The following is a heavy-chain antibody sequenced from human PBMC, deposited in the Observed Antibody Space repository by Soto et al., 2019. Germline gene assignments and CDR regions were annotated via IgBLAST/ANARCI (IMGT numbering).Heavy chain of an antibody. D-gene: IGHD2-2*01. CDR2: FRLKAFGGEA. Sequence: EVRLVESGGGLVKPGRSLRLSCSSSGFTLGDYPMSWFRQAPGRGLEWVGFFRLKAFGGEAEYAASVQGRFSISADDSKSIAYLQMNSLKSEATALYYCSAMTSAREAFDIWGQGTMVTVSS. CDR1: GFTLGDYP. CDR3: SAMTSAREAFDI. J-gene: IGHJ3*02. V-gene: IGHV3-49*05.